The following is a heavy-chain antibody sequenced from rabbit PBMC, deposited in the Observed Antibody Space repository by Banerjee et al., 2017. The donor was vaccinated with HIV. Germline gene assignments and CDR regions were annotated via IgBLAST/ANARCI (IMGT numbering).Heavy chain of an antibody. J-gene: IGHJ4*01. V-gene: IGHV1S40*01. CDR3: ARYYNYDYDGYALNL. CDR1: GFSFSSGDD. Sequence: QSLEESGGDLVKPGASLTLTCTASGFSFSSGDDMCWVRQAPGKGLEWIACIYAGSSGSTYYASWAKGRFTISKTSSTTVTLQMTSLTAADTATYFCARYYNYDYDGYALNLWGPGTLVTVS. CDR2: IYAGSSGST. D-gene: IGHD6-1*01.